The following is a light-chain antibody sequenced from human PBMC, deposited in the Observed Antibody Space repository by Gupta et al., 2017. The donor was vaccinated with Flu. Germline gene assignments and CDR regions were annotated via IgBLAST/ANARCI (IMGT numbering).Light chain of an antibody. CDR1: QDIDNT. J-gene: IGKJ4*01. V-gene: IGKV1-9*01. Sequence: GDRVTITCRVSQDIDNTLAWYQQKPGKAPKLLIYAASTLQSGVPSRFSGSGFGTEFTLTISSLLPEDFATYYCEQIKSYPLTFGGGTKVEIK. CDR3: EQIKSYPLT. CDR2: AAS.